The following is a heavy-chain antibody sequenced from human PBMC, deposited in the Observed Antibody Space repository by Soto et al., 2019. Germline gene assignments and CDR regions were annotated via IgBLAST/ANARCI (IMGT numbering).Heavy chain of an antibody. V-gene: IGHV4-39*01. Sequence: QLQLQESGPGLVKPSETLSLTCTVSGGSISSSSYYWGWIRQPPGKGLEWIGSIYYSGSTYYNPSLNSRFTISVDTSKNQFSLKLSSVTAADTAVYYCARPGDIGNAFDIWGQGTMVTVSS. CDR3: ARPGDIGNAFDI. J-gene: IGHJ3*02. CDR1: GGSISSSSYY. CDR2: IYYSGST. D-gene: IGHD2-15*01.